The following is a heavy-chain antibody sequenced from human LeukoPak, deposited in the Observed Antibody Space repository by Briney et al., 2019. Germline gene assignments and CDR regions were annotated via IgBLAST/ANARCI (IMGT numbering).Heavy chain of an antibody. Sequence: SETLSLTRTVSGGSISTYYWSWIRQPPGKGLEWIGYIYNSGSTDYNPSLKSRVTLSVETSKDQFSLKLSSVTAADTAVYYCARDGSNWGSAYYYMDVWGKGTTVTVSS. J-gene: IGHJ6*03. CDR1: GGSISTYY. V-gene: IGHV4-59*12. CDR3: ARDGSNWGSAYYYMDV. D-gene: IGHD7-27*01. CDR2: IYNSGST.